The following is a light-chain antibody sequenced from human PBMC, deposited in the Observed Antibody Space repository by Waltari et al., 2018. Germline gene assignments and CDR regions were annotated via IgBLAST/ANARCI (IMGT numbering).Light chain of an antibody. CDR1: QDIRTY. J-gene: IGKJ2*01. CDR2: ATS. V-gene: IGKV1-33*01. CDR3: QQYDNFPYT. Sequence: DIQMTQSPSSLSASVGDRVTITCQASQDIRTYLNWYQQRPGKAPKLLIYATSNLETGVPSRCSGSGFGTHFTFTISSLQPEDIATYYCQQYDNFPYTFGQGTKLGIK.